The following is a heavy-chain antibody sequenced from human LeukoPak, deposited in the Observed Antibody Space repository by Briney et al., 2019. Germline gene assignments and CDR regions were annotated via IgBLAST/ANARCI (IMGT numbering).Heavy chain of an antibody. D-gene: IGHD1/OR15-1a*01. CDR3: ARTGTNYYYYGMDV. CDR2: ISSNGGST. CDR1: GFTFSIYA. J-gene: IGHJ6*02. Sequence: PGGSLRLACAASGFTFSIYAMHWVRQAPGEWRGYVSSISSNGGSTYYANSVKGRFTISRDNSKNTLYLQMGSLRAEDMAVYYCARTGTNYYYYGMDVWGQGTTVTVSS. V-gene: IGHV3-64*01.